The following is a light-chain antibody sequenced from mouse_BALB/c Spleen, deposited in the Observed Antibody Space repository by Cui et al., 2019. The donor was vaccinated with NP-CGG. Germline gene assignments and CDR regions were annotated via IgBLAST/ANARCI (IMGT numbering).Light chain of an antibody. CDR2: GTN. V-gene: IGLV1*01. CDR1: TGAVTTSNY. CDR3: ALWYSNHWV. J-gene: IGLJ1*01. Sequence: QAVVTHASALITSPGETVTLTCRSSTGAVTTSNYANWVQEKPDHLFTGLIGGTNNRAPGVPARFSGSLIGDKAALTITGAQTEDEAIYFCALWYSNHWVFGGGTKLTVL.